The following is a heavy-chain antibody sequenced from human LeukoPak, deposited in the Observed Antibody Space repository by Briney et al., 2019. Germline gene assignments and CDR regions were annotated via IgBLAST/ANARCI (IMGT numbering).Heavy chain of an antibody. CDR1: GFTFSTFW. Sequence: GGSLRLSCAASGFTFSTFWMTWIRQAPGKGLEWVASMNQDGSEIHYVDSVKGRFTISRDNAKNSLFLQMNSLTADDTAVHYCVRAHHPGGWFDPWGQGALVTVSS. D-gene: IGHD3-10*01. V-gene: IGHV3-7*04. CDR3: VRAHHPGGWFDP. CDR2: MNQDGSEI. J-gene: IGHJ5*02.